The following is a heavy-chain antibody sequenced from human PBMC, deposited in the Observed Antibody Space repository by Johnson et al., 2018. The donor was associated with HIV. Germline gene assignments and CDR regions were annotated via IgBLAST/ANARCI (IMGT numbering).Heavy chain of an antibody. Sequence: QVQLVESGGGVVQPGRSLRLSCAASGFTFSSYDMHWVRQAPGKGLEWVAVISYDGSNKYYADSVKGRFTISRDNSKTTLYLQMNSLRAEDTAVYYCSRASRSSYFAFDIWGQGTMVTVSS. CDR3: SRASRSSYFAFDI. V-gene: IGHV3-30-3*01. D-gene: IGHD6-6*01. J-gene: IGHJ3*02. CDR1: GFTFSSYD. CDR2: ISYDGSNK.